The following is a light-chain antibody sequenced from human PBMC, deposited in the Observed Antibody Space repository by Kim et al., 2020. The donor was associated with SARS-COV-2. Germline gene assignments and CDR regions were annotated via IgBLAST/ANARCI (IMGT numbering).Light chain of an antibody. CDR1: QSLSSY. V-gene: IGKV3-20*01. CDR3: HQYDSSPTT. J-gene: IGKJ1*01. CDR2: AAS. Sequence: DIVLTQSPGTLSLSPGERATLSCRASQSLSSYLAWYQHKPGQAPRLLIYAASSRASGIADRFSGSGSGTDFTLTISRLEPEDFAVYFCHQYDSSPTTFGQGTKVDIK.